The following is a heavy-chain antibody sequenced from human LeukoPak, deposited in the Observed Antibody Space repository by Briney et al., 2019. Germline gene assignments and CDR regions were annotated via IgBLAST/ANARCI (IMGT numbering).Heavy chain of an antibody. D-gene: IGHD4/OR15-4a*01. J-gene: IGHJ5*02. CDR1: GYTVSGYY. V-gene: IGHV1-2*02. CDR2: INPNIGGT. CDR3: ARSNYGGQGAGDNWFDP. Sequence: ASVKVSCKASGYTVSGYYVHWVRQAPGQGLEWMGWINPNIGGTNYAQKFQGRVTMTRDTSISTAYMDLSSLTSDDTAVYYCARSNYGGQGAGDNWFDPWGQGTLVTVSS.